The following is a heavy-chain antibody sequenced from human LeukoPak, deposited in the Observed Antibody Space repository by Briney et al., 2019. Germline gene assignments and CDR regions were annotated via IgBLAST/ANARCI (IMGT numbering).Heavy chain of an antibody. Sequence: ASVMGFCKTCSYTFITYYMHRGLHAPGQGLEWMGWINPNSGGTNYAQKFQGRVTMTRDTSISTAYMELSRLRSDDTAVYYCARDIASSGSYWRGFGYWGQGILVTVSS. D-gene: IGHD1-26*01. CDR2: INPNSGGT. CDR3: ARDIASSGSYWRGFGY. J-gene: IGHJ4*02. CDR1: SYTFITYY. V-gene: IGHV1-2*02.